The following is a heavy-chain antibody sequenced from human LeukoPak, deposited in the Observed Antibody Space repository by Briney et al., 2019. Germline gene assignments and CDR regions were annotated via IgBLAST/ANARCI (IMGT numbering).Heavy chain of an antibody. D-gene: IGHD3-22*01. V-gene: IGHV3-53*01. CDR1: GFSVSTNY. CDR2: IYSDGST. Sequence: GGSLRLSCAASGFSVSTNYMTWIRQAPGKGLEWISVIYSDGSTYYAASVKGRFTISRDNSKNTLYLQMNSLRAEDTAVYYCARDPNYYYDSSGYYGRFDYWGQGTLVTVSS. J-gene: IGHJ4*02. CDR3: ARDPNYYYDSSGYYGRFDY.